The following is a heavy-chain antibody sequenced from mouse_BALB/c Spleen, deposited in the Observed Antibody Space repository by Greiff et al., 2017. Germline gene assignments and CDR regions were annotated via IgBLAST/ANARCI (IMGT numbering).Heavy chain of an antibody. Sequence: LKQPGSELVRPGASVKLSCKASGYTFTSYWMHGVKQRHGQGLEWIGNIYPGSGSTTYDEKFKSKGTLTVDTSSSTAYMPLSSLTSEDSAVYYCTRDRYGNYGYAIDYWGQGTSLTVSS. J-gene: IGHJ4*01. V-gene: IGHV1S22*01. CDR1: GYTFTSYW. CDR3: TRDRYGNYGYAIDY. D-gene: IGHD2-10*02. CDR2: IYPGSGST.